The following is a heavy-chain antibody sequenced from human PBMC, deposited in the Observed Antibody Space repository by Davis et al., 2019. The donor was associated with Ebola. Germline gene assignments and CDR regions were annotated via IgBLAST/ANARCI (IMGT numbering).Heavy chain of an antibody. CDR1: GYTFSSYG. D-gene: IGHD3-16*02. CDR2: ISAYNGNT. CDR3: AREMTRYRYGSVLD. Sequence: ASVKVSCKASGYTFSSYGITWVRQAPGQGLEWMGWISAYNGNTGYAQKFRGRVTMTRNTSITTAYMELSSLSSEDTAVYYCAREMTRYRYGSVLDWDQGTLVTVSS. J-gene: IGHJ4*02. V-gene: IGHV1-8*01.